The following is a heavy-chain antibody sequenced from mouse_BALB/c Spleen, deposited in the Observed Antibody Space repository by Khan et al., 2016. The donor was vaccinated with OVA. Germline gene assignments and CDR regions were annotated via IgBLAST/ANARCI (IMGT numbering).Heavy chain of an antibody. CDR3: TRELFATGGDTPFAY. J-gene: IGHJ3*01. CDR1: GFTFSNYA. D-gene: IGHD1-1*01. CDR2: ISSGGSYT. Sequence: EVELVESGGGLVKPGGSLKLSCAASGFTFSNYAMSWVRQTPEKRLEWVATISSGGSYTYYPDSVQGRFTISRDNAKNTLYLQMSSLRSEDTAIYYCTRELFATGGDTPFAYWGQGTLVTVSA. V-gene: IGHV5-9-3*01.